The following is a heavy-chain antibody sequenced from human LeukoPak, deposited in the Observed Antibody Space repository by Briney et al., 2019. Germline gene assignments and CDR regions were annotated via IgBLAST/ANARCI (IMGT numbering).Heavy chain of an antibody. CDR1: GFTVSNNY. J-gene: IGHJ4*02. D-gene: IGHD2-15*01. CDR2: TYSDGST. CDR3: ARDLGYCSGSTCYVGYFDY. Sequence: GGSLRLSCAASGFTVSNNYMNWVRQAPGKGLEWVSLTYSDGSTYYADSVKGRFTISRDNSKNTLYLQMNSLRAEDTAVYYCARDLGYCSGSTCYVGYFDYWGQGIQVTVSS. V-gene: IGHV3-66*01.